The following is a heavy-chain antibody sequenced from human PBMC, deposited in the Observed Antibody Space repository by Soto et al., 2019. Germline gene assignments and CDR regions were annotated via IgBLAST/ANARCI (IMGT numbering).Heavy chain of an antibody. CDR3: ARDKLWFGELIGAFDI. J-gene: IGHJ3*02. V-gene: IGHV4-59*01. D-gene: IGHD3-10*01. CDR1: GGSISSYY. CDR2: IYYSGST. Sequence: QVQLQESGPGLVKPSETLSLTCTVSGGSISSYYWSWIRQPPGKGLEWIGYIYYSGSTNYNPSLKSRVTISVDTSKNQFSLKLSSVTAADTAVYYCARDKLWFGELIGAFDIWGQGTMVTVSS.